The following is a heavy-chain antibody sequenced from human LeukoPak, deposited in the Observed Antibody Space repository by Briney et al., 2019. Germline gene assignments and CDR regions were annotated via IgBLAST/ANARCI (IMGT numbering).Heavy chain of an antibody. V-gene: IGHV4-34*01. Sequence: SETLSLTCAVYGGSFSGYYWRWIRQPPGKGLEWIGEINHSGSTNYNPSLKSRVTISVDTSKNQFSLKLSSVTAADTAVYYCARGEQGPYCSSTSCYNAIDYWGQGTLVTVSS. CDR2: INHSGST. D-gene: IGHD2-2*02. J-gene: IGHJ4*02. CDR1: GGSFSGYY. CDR3: ARGEQGPYCSSTSCYNAIDY.